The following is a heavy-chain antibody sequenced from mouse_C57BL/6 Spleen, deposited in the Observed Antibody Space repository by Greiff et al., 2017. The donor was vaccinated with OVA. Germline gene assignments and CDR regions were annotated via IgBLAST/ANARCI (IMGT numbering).Heavy chain of an antibody. V-gene: IGHV1-64*01. Sequence: QVQLQQSGAELVKPGASVKLSCKASGYTFTSYWMHWVKQRPGQGLEWIGMIHPNSGSTNYNEKFKSKATLTVDKSSSTAYMQLSSLTSEDSAVYYCARGRTGTYAMDYWGQGTSVTVSS. CDR2: IHPNSGST. CDR3: ARGRTGTYAMDY. CDR1: GYTFTSYW. J-gene: IGHJ4*01. D-gene: IGHD4-1*01.